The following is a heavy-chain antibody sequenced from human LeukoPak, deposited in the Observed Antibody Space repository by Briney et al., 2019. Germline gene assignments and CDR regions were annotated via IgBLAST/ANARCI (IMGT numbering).Heavy chain of an antibody. Sequence: ASVQVSCKISGFGLSVLSIHWMRQAPGKGLGWVGGIRPETGEPIFAQKFRGRVTIPEDTFTDTGYLELRGLTSEDTAVYYCSTDSGRSYFYFDFWGQGTLVTVSS. V-gene: IGHV1-24*01. J-gene: IGHJ4*02. CDR2: IRPETGEP. CDR1: GFGLSVLS. D-gene: IGHD3-10*01. CDR3: STDSGRSYFYFDF.